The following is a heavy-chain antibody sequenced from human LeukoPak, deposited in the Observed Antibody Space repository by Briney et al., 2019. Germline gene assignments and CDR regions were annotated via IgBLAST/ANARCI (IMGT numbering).Heavy chain of an antibody. Sequence: GESLQISCQGSKYSFTSYWIGWVRQMPGKGLEWMGIIYPGDSNTRYSPSFQGQVTISADKSINTAYVQWSSLKASDTAMYYCARQSDYGDYFGYWGQGTLVTVSS. CDR2: IYPGDSNT. CDR1: KYSFTSYW. J-gene: IGHJ4*02. D-gene: IGHD4-17*01. V-gene: IGHV5-51*01. CDR3: ARQSDYGDYFGY.